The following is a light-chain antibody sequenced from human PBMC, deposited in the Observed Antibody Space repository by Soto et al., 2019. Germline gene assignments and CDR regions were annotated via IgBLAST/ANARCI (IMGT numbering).Light chain of an antibody. CDR3: LQESIYPGT. Sequence: AIQMTQSPSSLSASVGDRVTITCRASQVIASALGRYQQKPGKAPKLLISSASTLQSGVPSRFSGSGFGTDFTLTISGLQPEDSATYYCLQESIYPGTFGQGTKVEIK. CDR1: QVIASA. CDR2: SAS. V-gene: IGKV1-6*01. J-gene: IGKJ1*01.